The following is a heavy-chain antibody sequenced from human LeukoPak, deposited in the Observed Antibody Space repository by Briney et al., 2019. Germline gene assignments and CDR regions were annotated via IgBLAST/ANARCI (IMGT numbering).Heavy chain of an antibody. D-gene: IGHD3-16*02. Sequence: GGSLRLSCAASGFTFSSYAMSWVRQAPGKGLEWVSTISGSGASTYYADSVKGRFTISRDNSKTTLYLQMNSLRAEDTAVYYCAKDMDYVWGSYRPDYYFDYWGQGTLVTVSS. CDR3: AKDMDYVWGSYRPDYYFDY. CDR2: ISGSGAST. CDR1: GFTFSSYA. J-gene: IGHJ4*02. V-gene: IGHV3-23*01.